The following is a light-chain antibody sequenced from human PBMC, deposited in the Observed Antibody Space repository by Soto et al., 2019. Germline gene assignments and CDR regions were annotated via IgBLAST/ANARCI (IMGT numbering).Light chain of an antibody. Sequence: QSALTQPRSVSGSPGQSVTISCTGTSSDVGGFKYVSWYQQHPGKAPKLIIFDASKRPSGVPDRFSGSKSGYTASLTISGLQGGDEADYYCCSYAANYVRFGGGTKLTVL. CDR1: SSDVGGFKY. CDR3: CSYAANYVR. J-gene: IGLJ2*01. V-gene: IGLV2-11*01. CDR2: DAS.